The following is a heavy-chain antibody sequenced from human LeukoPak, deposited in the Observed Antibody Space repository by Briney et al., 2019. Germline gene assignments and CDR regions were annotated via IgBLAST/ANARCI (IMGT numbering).Heavy chain of an antibody. CDR3: AKAPVTTCRGAFCYPFDY. CDR2: ISDTGNT. CDR1: GFTLSSYA. V-gene: IGHV3-23*01. Sequence: PGGSLRLSCAASGFTLSSYAMSWVRQAPGKGLEWVSAISDTGNTYHSDSAKGRFTISRDSSKNTLFLQMNRLRPEDAAVYYCAKAPVTTCRGAFCYPFDYWGLGTLVTVSS. D-gene: IGHD2-15*01. J-gene: IGHJ4*02.